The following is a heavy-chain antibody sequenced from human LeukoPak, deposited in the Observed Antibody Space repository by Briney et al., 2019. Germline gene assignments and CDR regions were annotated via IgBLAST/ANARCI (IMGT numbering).Heavy chain of an antibody. CDR2: ITLHSGDT. V-gene: IGHV1-2*02. J-gene: IGHJ4*02. CDR1: GHTLTVHY. CDR3: AKSTRVVGGFDY. Sequence: ASVKVSCKASGHTLTVHYIRWVRQGPGQGLEWLGWITLHSGDTHYAQKYQGRLTMTSDTSISTGYMELSRLQFDDTAVYYCAKSTRVVGGFDYWGQGTLVTVSS. D-gene: IGHD2-2*01.